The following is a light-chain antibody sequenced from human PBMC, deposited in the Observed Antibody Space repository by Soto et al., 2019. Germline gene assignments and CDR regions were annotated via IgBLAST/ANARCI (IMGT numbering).Light chain of an antibody. J-gene: IGKJ4*01. CDR2: GAF. CDR1: ETISRD. CDR3: QQYNKWPLT. Sequence: IVMTQSPATLSVSPGEGATLSCRASETISRDLAWYQQKPGQSPRLLIFGAFTRATGVPVRFSGSGSGTEFTLTVSSLQSEDVAVYFCQQYNKWPLTFVGGTRVEIK. V-gene: IGKV3D-15*01.